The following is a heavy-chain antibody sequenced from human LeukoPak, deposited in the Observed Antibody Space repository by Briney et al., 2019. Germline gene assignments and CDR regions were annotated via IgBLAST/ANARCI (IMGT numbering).Heavy chain of an antibody. J-gene: IGHJ4*02. CDR1: SGSISSSSFY. CDR3: ARDLMAGRGDY. D-gene: IGHD6-19*01. V-gene: IGHV4-39*07. CDR2: IYYSGIT. Sequence: SETLSLTCTVSSGSISSSSFYWGWIRQPPGKGLEWIGSIYYSGITYYNPSLKSRVTISVDTSKNQFSLKLSSVTAADTAVYYCARDLMAGRGDYWGQGTLVTVSS.